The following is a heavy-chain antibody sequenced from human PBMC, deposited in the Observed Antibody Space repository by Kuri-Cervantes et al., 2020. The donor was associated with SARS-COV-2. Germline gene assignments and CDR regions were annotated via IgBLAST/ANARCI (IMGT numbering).Heavy chain of an antibody. D-gene: IGHD1-7*01. CDR2: IFPRDSDT. J-gene: IGHJ4*02. Sequence: GESLKISCKGSGYSFSSSWIGWVRQMPGKGLEWMGIIFPRDSDTRYSPSFQGQVTISVDKSITTAYLQWSSLKASDTAMYYCARGRNYKNYFDYWGQGTLVTVSS. CDR1: GYSFSSSW. CDR3: ARGRNYKNYFDY. V-gene: IGHV5-51*01.